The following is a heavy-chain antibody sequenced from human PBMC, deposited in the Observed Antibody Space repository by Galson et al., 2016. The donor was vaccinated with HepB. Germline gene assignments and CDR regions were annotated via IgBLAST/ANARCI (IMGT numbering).Heavy chain of an antibody. D-gene: IGHD2-15*01. V-gene: IGHV3-53*01. CDR3: ARVVGSCTGGSCLRKGWFDP. CDR1: DFTVSSNY. CDR2: IYSGGTT. J-gene: IGHJ5*02. Sequence: SLILSCAASDFTVSSNYMSWVRQPPGKGLECVSVIYSGGTTKYADSVKGRFTISRDNSENTLYLQMDSLRAEDTAVYYCARVVGSCTGGSCLRKGWFDPWGQGTLVTVSS.